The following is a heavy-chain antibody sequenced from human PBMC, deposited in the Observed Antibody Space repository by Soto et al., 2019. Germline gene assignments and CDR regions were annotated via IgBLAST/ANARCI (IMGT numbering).Heavy chain of an antibody. V-gene: IGHV3-23*01. CDR2: ISSGGGT. Sequence: EVQLLESGGGLVQPGGSLRLSCAASGFTFSSHVMTWVRQGPGKGLKWVSTISSGGGTYYADSVKGRFTISRDNPRNTLYLQMNSLSAEDTAVYYCASFIVEVGAAGWGRPMDVWGQGSTVTVSS. J-gene: IGHJ6*02. CDR3: ASFIVEVGAAGWGRPMDV. D-gene: IGHD2-15*01. CDR1: GFTFSSHV.